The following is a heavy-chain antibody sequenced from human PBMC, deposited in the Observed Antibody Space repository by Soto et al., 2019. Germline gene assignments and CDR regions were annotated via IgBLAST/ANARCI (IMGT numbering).Heavy chain of an antibody. Sequence: PSETLSLTCTVSGGSISSYYWSWIRQPPGKGLEWIGYIYYSGSTNYNPSLKSRVTISVDTSKNQFSLKLSSVTAADTAVYYCARHTTASSGWYLYYYYYYMDVSGKVTTVTVSS. D-gene: IGHD6-19*01. CDR1: GGSISSYY. J-gene: IGHJ6*03. CDR3: ARHTTASSGWYLYYYYYYMDV. CDR2: IYYSGST. V-gene: IGHV4-59*08.